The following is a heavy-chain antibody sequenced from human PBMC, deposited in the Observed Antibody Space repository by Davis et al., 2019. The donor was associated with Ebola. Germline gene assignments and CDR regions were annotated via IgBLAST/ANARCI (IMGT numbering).Heavy chain of an antibody. J-gene: IGHJ6*04. CDR1: GFTFSDYY. D-gene: IGHD6-19*01. CDR3: AKDFVGSGWLYYYYYGMDV. Sequence: GGSLRLSCAASGFTFSDYYMSWIRQAPGKGLEWVSYISSSGSTIYYADSVKGRFTISRDNAKNSLYLQMNSLRAEDTAVYYCAKDFVGSGWLYYYYYGMDVWGKGTTVTVSS. V-gene: IGHV3-11*01. CDR2: ISSSGSTI.